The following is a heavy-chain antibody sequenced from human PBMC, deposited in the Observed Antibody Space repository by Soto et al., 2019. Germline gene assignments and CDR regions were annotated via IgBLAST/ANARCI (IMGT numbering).Heavy chain of an antibody. V-gene: IGHV1-69*01. CDR3: VEGVYYDSSGYLYYFDY. CDR2: IIPIFGTA. Sequence: QVQLVQSGAEVKKPGSSVKVSCKASGGTFSSYAISWVRQAPGQGLEWMGGIIPIFGTANYAQKFQGRVTITADESTSTAYMELSSLRSEDTAVYYCVEGVYYDSSGYLYYFDYWGQGTLVTVSS. J-gene: IGHJ4*02. CDR1: GGTFSSYA. D-gene: IGHD3-22*01.